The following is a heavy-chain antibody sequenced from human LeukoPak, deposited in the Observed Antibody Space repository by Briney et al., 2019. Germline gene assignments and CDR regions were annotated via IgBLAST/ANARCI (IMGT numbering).Heavy chain of an antibody. CDR2: INPNSGGT. CDR1: GYTFTGYY. J-gene: IGHJ4*02. Sequence: ASVKVSCKASGYTFTGYYMHWVRQAPGQGLEWMGWINPNSGGTNYAQKFQGRVTMTRDTSISTAYMELGRLRSDDTAVYYCAREHSSSWQYYFDYWGQGTLVTVSS. V-gene: IGHV1-2*02. CDR3: AREHSSSWQYYFDY. D-gene: IGHD6-13*01.